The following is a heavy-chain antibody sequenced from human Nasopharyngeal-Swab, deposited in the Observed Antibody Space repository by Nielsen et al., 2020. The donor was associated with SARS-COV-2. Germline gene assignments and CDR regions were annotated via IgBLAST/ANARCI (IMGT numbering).Heavy chain of an antibody. D-gene: IGHD1-26*01. CDR3: ARGGVGAVGGALDY. CDR2: MNPNSGNT. J-gene: IGHJ4*02. V-gene: IGHV1-8*01. CDR1: GYTFTSYD. Sequence: ASVKVSCKASGYTFTSYDINWVRQATGQGLEWMGWMNPNSGNTGYAQKFQGRVTMTRDTSTSTVYMELSSLRSEDTAVYYCARGGVGAVGGALDYWGQGTQVTVSS.